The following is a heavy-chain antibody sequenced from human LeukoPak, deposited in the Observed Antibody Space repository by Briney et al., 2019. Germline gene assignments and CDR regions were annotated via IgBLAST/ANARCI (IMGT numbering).Heavy chain of an antibody. CDR2: IIPIFGTA. CDR3: ARMPFMVRGVIELDY. J-gene: IGHJ4*02. Sequence: AASVKVSCKASGGTFSSYAISWVRPAPGQGLEWMGGIIPIFGTANYAQKFQGRVTITADESTSTAYMELSSLRSEDTAVYYCARMPFMVRGVIELDYWGQGTLVTVSS. D-gene: IGHD3-10*01. CDR1: GGTFSSYA. V-gene: IGHV1-69*01.